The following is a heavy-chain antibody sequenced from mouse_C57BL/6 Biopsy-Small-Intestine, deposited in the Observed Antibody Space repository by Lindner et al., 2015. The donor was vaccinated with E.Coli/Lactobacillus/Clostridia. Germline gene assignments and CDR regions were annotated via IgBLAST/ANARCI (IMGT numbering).Heavy chain of an antibody. J-gene: IGHJ2*01. CDR3: ARSDYYGSRGDFDY. V-gene: IGHV1-58*01. D-gene: IGHD1-1*01. CDR2: IYLGNGYT. Sequence: VQLQESGAELVRPGSSVKMSCKTSGYTFTDYGINWVKQRPGQGLEWIGYIYLGNGYTEYNEKFKDKATLTSDTSSSTVYMQLSGLTSEDSAIYFCARSDYYGSRGDFDYWGQGTTLTVSS. CDR1: GYTFTDYG.